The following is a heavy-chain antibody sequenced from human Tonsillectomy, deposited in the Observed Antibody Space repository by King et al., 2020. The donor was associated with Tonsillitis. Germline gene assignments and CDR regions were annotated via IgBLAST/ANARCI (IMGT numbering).Heavy chain of an antibody. Sequence: QLVQSGGALVQPGGSLRLSCAASGFTFSSYWMSWVRQAPGKGLEWVANIKQDGSEKYYVDSVKGRFTISRDNAKNSLYLQMNSLRAEDTAVYYCAEIWSGGREEVDYWGQGTLVTVSS. J-gene: IGHJ4*02. CDR1: GFTFSSYW. D-gene: IGHD3-10*01. CDR2: IKQDGSEK. CDR3: AEIWSGGREEVDY. V-gene: IGHV3-7*01.